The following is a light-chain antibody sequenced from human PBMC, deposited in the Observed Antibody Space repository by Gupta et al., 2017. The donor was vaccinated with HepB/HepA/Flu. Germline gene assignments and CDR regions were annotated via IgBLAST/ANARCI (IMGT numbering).Light chain of an antibody. Sequence: EIVLTQSPGTLSLSPGERATLSCRASQSVSSSYLAYYQQKLGQAPSLLLYGASSRATDIPHPMSSSRPSGAFSLIIIRREPPDYAVNYCWHYHSSGQTFGQGTRMEIE. J-gene: IGKJ5*01. CDR1: QSVSSSY. CDR3: WHYHSSGQT. V-gene: IGKV3-20*01. CDR2: GAS.